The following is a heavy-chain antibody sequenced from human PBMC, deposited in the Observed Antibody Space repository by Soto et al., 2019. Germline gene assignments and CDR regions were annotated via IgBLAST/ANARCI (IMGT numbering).Heavy chain of an antibody. D-gene: IGHD6-19*01. CDR2: ISGSGGST. V-gene: IGHV3-23*01. CDR3: ARDVVLEQWLAHDAFDI. CDR1: GVNFRSYA. J-gene: IGHJ3*02. Sequence: GGSQRLSCTASGVNFRSYAMSWVRQAPGKGLEWVSAISGSGGSTYYADSVKGRFTISRDNSKNTLYLQMNSLRAEDTAVYYCARDVVLEQWLAHDAFDIWGQGTMVTVSS.